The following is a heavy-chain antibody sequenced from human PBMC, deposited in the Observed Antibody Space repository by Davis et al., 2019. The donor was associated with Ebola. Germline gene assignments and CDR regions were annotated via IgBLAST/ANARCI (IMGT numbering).Heavy chain of an antibody. J-gene: IGHJ4*02. D-gene: IGHD3-10*01. Sequence: GESLKISCAASGFTFSSYAMSWVRQAPGKGLEWVSTISGSGGSTYYADSVRGRFTISRDNSKNTLYLQMNTLRPEDTAVYYCANLGSGSHYEDFDYWGQGTLVTVSS. CDR2: ISGSGGST. CDR1: GFTFSSYA. CDR3: ANLGSGSHYEDFDY. V-gene: IGHV3-23*01.